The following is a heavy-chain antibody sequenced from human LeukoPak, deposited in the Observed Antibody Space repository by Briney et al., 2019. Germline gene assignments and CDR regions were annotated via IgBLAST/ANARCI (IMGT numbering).Heavy chain of an antibody. CDR1: GYTFTSYG. CDR2: ISAYNGNT. V-gene: IGHV1-18*01. D-gene: IGHD3-22*01. CDR3: ARNHMIVVGYYYMDV. Sequence: ASVKVSCKASGYTFTSYGISWVRQAPGQGLEWMGWISAYNGNTNYAQKLQGRVTMTTDTSTSTAYMELRSLRSDDTAVYYCARNHMIVVGYYYMDVWGKGTTVTVSS. J-gene: IGHJ6*03.